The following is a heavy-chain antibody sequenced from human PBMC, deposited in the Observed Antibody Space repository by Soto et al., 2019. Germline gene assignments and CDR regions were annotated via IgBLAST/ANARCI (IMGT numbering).Heavy chain of an antibody. V-gene: IGHV3-33*01. CDR1: GFTFSSFG. Sequence: QVQVVESGGGVVQPGRSLRLSCAASGFTFSSFGMHWVRQAPGTGLEWVSLIWYDGSKKSYGDSVKGRFTISRDNSRNRVYLDMNRLRADDTAVYYCARAASYYSLWSGYYPSRNGMDVWGQGTTVTVSS. CDR2: IWYDGSKK. J-gene: IGHJ6*02. CDR3: ARAASYYSLWSGYYPSRNGMDV. D-gene: IGHD3-3*01.